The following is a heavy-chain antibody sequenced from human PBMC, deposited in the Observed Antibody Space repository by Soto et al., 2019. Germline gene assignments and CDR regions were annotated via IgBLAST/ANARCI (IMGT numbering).Heavy chain of an antibody. CDR3: ARGRAAAGTYYYYGMDV. CDR2: IIPIFGTA. V-gene: IGHV1-69*13. D-gene: IGHD6-13*01. J-gene: IGHJ6*02. Sequence: SVKVSCKASGGTFSSYAISWVRQAPGQGLEWMGGIIPIFGTANYAQKFQGRVTITADESTSTAYMELSSLRSEDTAVYYCARGRAAAGTYYYYGMDVWGQGTTVTVSS. CDR1: GGTFSSYA.